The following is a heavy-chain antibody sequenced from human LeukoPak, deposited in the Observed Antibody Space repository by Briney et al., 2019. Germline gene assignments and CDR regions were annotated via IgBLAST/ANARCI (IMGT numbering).Heavy chain of an antibody. V-gene: IGHV3-7*01. D-gene: IGHD3-10*01. CDR2: IKQDGSEK. Sequence: PGGSLRLSCAASGFTFSSYWMSWVRQAPGKGLEWVANIKQDGSEKYYVDSVKGRFTISRDNAKNSLYLQMNSLRAEDTAVYYCARPYYYGSGSYSPWFDPWGQGTLVTVSS. CDR3: ARPYYYGSGSYSPWFDP. J-gene: IGHJ5*02. CDR1: GFTFSSYW.